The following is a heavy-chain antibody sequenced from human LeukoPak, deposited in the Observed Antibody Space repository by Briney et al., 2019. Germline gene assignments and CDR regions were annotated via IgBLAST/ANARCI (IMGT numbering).Heavy chain of an antibody. J-gene: IGHJ5*02. Sequence: GASVKVSCKASGYTFTGYYMHWVRQAPGQGLEWMGWINPNSGGTNYAQKFQGRVTMTRDTSISTAYMELSRLRSDDTAVYYCARDLIIAAAVVGDNWFDPWGQGTLVTVSS. CDR2: INPNSGGT. CDR3: ARDLIIAAAVVGDNWFDP. V-gene: IGHV1-2*02. D-gene: IGHD6-13*01. CDR1: GYTFTGYY.